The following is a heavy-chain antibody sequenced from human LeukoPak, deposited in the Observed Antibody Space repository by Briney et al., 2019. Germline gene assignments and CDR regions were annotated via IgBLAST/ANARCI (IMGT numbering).Heavy chain of an antibody. V-gene: IGHV3-23*01. J-gene: IGHJ4*02. CDR3: AKDRRGYSYGTAFDY. CDR2: ISGSGGST. D-gene: IGHD5-18*01. CDR1: GFTFSSYA. Sequence: LPGGSLRLSCAASGFTFSSYAMSWVRQAPGKGLEWVSAISGSGGSTYYADSVKGRFTISRDNSKNTLYLQMNSLRAEDTAVYYCAKDRRGYSYGTAFDYWGQGTLVTVSS.